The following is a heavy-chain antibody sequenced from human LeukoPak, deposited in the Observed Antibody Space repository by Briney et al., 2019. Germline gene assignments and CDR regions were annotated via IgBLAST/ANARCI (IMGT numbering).Heavy chain of an antibody. CDR2: IIPIFGTA. CDR1: GGTFSSYA. CDR3: AKIYRSSSGFDY. J-gene: IGHJ4*02. Sequence: GSSVKVSCKASGGTFSSYAISWVRQAPGQGLEWMGGIIPIFGTANYAQKFQGRVTITADESTSTAYMELSSLRSEDTAVYYCAKIYRSSSGFDYWGQGTLVTVSS. V-gene: IGHV1-69*01. D-gene: IGHD6-6*01.